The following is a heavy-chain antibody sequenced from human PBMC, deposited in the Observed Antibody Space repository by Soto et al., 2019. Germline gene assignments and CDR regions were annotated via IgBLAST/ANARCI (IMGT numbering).Heavy chain of an antibody. CDR1: VDSVSSNSAA. Sequence: SQTLSLTCAISVDSVSSNSAAWNWIIQSPSRGLEWLGRTYYRSKWYNDYAVSVKSRVTINPDTSRNHFSLQLNSVTPEDTAVYFCARMKISSANMDAFDSWGQRTMVNVS. J-gene: IGHJ3*02. V-gene: IGHV6-1*01. CDR2: TYYRSKWYN. D-gene: IGHD6-13*01. CDR3: ARMKISSANMDAFDS.